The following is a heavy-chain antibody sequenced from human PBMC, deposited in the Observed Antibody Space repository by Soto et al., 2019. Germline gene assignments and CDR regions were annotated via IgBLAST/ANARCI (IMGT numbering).Heavy chain of an antibody. CDR1: GFTFSSYW. V-gene: IGHV3-7*01. Sequence: EVQLVESGGGLVQPGGSLRLSCAASGFTFSSYWMSWVRQAPGKGLEWVANIKQDGSEKYYVDSVKGRFTISRDNAKNSLYLQMNSLRAEDTAVYYCARDKAPVRRGIVHYWDQGTLVTVSS. J-gene: IGHJ4*02. CDR3: ARDKAPVRRGIVHY. D-gene: IGHD1-26*01. CDR2: IKQDGSEK.